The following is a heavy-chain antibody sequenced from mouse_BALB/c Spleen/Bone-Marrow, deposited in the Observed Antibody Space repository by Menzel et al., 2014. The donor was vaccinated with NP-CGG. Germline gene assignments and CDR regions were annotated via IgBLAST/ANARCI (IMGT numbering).Heavy chain of an antibody. CDR1: GYTFSRYW. CDR3: ARWGYGSSYVGYFDV. V-gene: IGHV1-9*01. CDR2: ILPGSGST. D-gene: IGHD1-1*01. J-gene: IGHJ1*01. Sequence: QVQLQQSEAELMKPGASVKISCKATGYTFSRYWIEWVKQRPGHGLEWIGEILPGSGSTNYNEKFKGKATFTADTSSNAAYMQLSSLTSEDSAVYYCARWGYGSSYVGYFDVWGAGTTVTVSS.